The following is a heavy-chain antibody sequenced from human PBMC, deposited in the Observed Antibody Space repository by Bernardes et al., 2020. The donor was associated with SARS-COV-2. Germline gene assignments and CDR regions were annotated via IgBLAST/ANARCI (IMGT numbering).Heavy chain of an antibody. J-gene: IGHJ4*02. CDR1: GDSVSSNSAA. D-gene: IGHD3-9*01. CDR2: TSYRSQWYN. V-gene: IGHV6-1*01. CDR3: ARDPLHGETYYDILTGYYSGRGYFDY. Sequence: SQTPSLTCAISGDSVSSNSAASNWIRQSPTRGLEWLGRTSYRSQWYNDYAGSEKRRITINPDTSKNQFSLQLSSVTPEDTAVYYCARDPLHGETYYDILTGYYSGRGYFDYWGQGTLVTVSS.